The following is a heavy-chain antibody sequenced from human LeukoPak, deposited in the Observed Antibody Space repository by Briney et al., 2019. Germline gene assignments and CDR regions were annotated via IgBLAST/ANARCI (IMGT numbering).Heavy chain of an antibody. D-gene: IGHD1-1*01. CDR1: GGSISSGGYY. V-gene: IGHV4-31*03. CDR3: ARGPWNASLGY. CDR2: IYYSGST. Sequence: SETLSLTCTVSGGSISSGGYYWSWIRQHPGTGLEWIGYIYYSGSTYYNPSLKSRVTISVDTSKNQFSLKLSSVTAADTAVYYCARGPWNASLGYWGQGTLVTVSS. J-gene: IGHJ4*02.